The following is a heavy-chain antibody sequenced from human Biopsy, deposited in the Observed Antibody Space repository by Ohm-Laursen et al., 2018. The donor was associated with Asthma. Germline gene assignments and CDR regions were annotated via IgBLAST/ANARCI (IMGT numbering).Heavy chain of an antibody. CDR2: INSVFGTT. J-gene: IGHJ4*02. V-gene: IGHV1-69*13. Sequence: SVKASRMSLGGTFNTYVIGWVRQAPGKGLEWMGGINSVFGTTTYPQKFQDRVTITADDSTSTVYMELSSLRSEDTAVYYCARKAGSCISRTCYSLDFWGQGTLVTVSS. CDR1: GGTFNTYV. D-gene: IGHD2-2*01. CDR3: ARKAGSCISRTCYSLDF.